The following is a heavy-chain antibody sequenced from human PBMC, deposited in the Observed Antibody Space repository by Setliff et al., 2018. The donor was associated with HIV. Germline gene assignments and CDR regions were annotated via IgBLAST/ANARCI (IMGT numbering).Heavy chain of an antibody. J-gene: IGHJ4*02. CDR2: ITSGSDIG. V-gene: IGHV3-48*04. CDR1: GFTFSSYA. D-gene: IGHD3-22*01. Sequence: QPGGSLRLSCVASGFTFSSYAMNWVRQAPGKGLEWVSYITSGSDIGYYADSVKGRFTISRDNARNSLYLQMNSLRVEDTAVYYCVRDFHDSSGYSDFWGQGTLVTVSS. CDR3: VRDFHDSSGYSDF.